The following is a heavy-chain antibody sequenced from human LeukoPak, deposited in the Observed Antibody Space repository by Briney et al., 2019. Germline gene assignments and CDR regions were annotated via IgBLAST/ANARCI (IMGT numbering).Heavy chain of an antibody. V-gene: IGHV4-61*02. CDR1: GGSISSGTYY. D-gene: IGHD2-15*01. Sequence: PSETLSLTCTVSGGSISSGTYYWSWIRQPAGKGLEWIGRIYTSGSTNYNPSLKSRIPISVDTSKNQFSLKLSSVTAADTAVYYCARNSCPSGSCYDNRGYFDYWGQGTLVTVSS. CDR2: IYTSGST. CDR3: ARNSCPSGSCYDNRGYFDY. J-gene: IGHJ4*02.